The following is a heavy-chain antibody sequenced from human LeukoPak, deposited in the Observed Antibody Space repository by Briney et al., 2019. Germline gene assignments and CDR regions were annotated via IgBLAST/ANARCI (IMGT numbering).Heavy chain of an antibody. J-gene: IGHJ4*02. CDR2: ISAYNGNT. CDR1: GYTFTSYG. Sequence: ASVKVSCKASGYTFTSYGISWVRQAPGQGLEWMGWISAYNGNTNYAQKLQGRVIMSTDTSTSTAYMELRSLRSDDTAVYYCARREGWYSYGGNDYWGQGTLVTVSS. CDR3: ARREGWYSYGGNDY. V-gene: IGHV1-18*01. D-gene: IGHD5-18*01.